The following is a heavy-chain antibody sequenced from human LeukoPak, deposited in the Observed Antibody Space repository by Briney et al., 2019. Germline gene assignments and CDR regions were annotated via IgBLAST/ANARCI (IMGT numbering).Heavy chain of an antibody. Sequence: GGSLRLSCAASGFTFSSYAMHWVRQAPGKGLEWVAVISYDGSNKYYADSVKGRFTISRENSKNTLYLQMNSLRAEDTAVYYCARDPKFGYGYGYDYFDYWGQGTLVTVSS. J-gene: IGHJ4*02. CDR3: ARDPKFGYGYGYDYFDY. V-gene: IGHV3-30-3*01. CDR2: ISYDGSNK. CDR1: GFTFSSYA. D-gene: IGHD5-18*01.